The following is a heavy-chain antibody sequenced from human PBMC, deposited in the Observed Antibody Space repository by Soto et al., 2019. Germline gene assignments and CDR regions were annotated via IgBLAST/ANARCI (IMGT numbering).Heavy chain of an antibody. J-gene: IGHJ6*02. V-gene: IGHV5-51*01. D-gene: IGHD3-22*01. CDR3: ARLDYYDSSGYYYDPASDYGMDV. CDR1: GYSFTSYW. Sequence: GESLKISCKGSGYSFTSYWIGWVRQMPGKGLEWMGIIYPGDSDTRYSPSFQGQVTISADKSISTAYLQWSSLKASDTAMYYCARLDYYDSSGYYYDPASDYGMDVWGQGTTVT. CDR2: IYPGDSDT.